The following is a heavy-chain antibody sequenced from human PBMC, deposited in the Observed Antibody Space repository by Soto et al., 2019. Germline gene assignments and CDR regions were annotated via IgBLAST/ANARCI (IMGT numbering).Heavy chain of an antibody. CDR2: IRSKANSYAT. CDR1: GFTFSGSA. Sequence: GESLKISCAASGFTFSGSAMHWVRQASGKGLEWVGRIRSKANSYATAYAASVKGRFTISRDDSKNTAYLQMNSLKTEDTAVYYCTGDYDSSGYYYWGQGTLVTVSS. CDR3: TGDYDSSGYYY. D-gene: IGHD3-22*01. V-gene: IGHV3-73*01. J-gene: IGHJ4*02.